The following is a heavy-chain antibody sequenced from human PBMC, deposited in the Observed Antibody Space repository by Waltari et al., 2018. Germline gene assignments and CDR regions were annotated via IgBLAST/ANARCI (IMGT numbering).Heavy chain of an antibody. J-gene: IGHJ5*02. CDR3: ARTSPYCTGGVCSNWFDP. CDR2: IYYSGST. Sequence: QVQLQESGPGLVKPSQTLSLTSTVSGGSLSSGDYYWSWFRPPPGKGLEWIGYIYYSGSTYYNPSLKSRVTISVDTSKNQFSLKLSSVTAADTAVYYCARTSPYCTGGVCSNWFDPWGQGTLVTVSS. CDR1: GGSLSSGDYY. V-gene: IGHV4-30-4*08. D-gene: IGHD2-8*02.